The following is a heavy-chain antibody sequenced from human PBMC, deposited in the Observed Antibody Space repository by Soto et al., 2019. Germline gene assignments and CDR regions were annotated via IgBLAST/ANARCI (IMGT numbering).Heavy chain of an antibody. CDR3: ARDSEYSNYLFDY. Sequence: ASVKVSCKASGCTFTNYGIHWVRQAPGQGLEWMGWINAYTGHTNYAQRLQGRVTMATETYTRTAYMELRSLRSDDTAVYYCARDSEYSNYLFDYWGQGTLVTVSS. V-gene: IGHV1-18*01. CDR1: GCTFTNYG. CDR2: INAYTGHT. D-gene: IGHD4-4*01. J-gene: IGHJ4*02.